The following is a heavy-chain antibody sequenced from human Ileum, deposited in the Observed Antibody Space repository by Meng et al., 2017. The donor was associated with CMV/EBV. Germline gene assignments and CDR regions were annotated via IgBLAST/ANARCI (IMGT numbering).Heavy chain of an antibody. CDR1: EYSTEYY. Sequence: EYSTEYYWSWVRQTPHEGLEWLGEFDHKGRITYNPSLESRLAVSMDTSKHQFSLKLYSVTAADTGVYYCARGRRHGITVFGVVFVTWGQGTLVTVSS. CDR2: FDHKGRI. D-gene: IGHD3-3*01. V-gene: IGHV4-34*01. J-gene: IGHJ5*02. CDR3: ARGRRHGITVFGVVFVT.